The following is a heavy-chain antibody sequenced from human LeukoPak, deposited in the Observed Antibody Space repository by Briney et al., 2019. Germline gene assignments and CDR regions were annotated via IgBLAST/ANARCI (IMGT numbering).Heavy chain of an antibody. Sequence: GGSLRLSCAASALTFSNYWMSWVRQAPGKGLEWVANIKEDGSEINYVDSVKGRFTISRDNAKNSLYLQMNSLRVDDTAVYYCARDRGYSTFDFWGQGTLVTVSS. CDR1: ALTFSNYW. CDR2: IKEDGSEI. CDR3: ARDRGYSTFDF. D-gene: IGHD4-23*01. V-gene: IGHV3-7*01. J-gene: IGHJ4*02.